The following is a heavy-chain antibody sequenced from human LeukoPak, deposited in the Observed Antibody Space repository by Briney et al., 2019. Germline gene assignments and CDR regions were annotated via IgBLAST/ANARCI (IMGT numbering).Heavy chain of an antibody. CDR3: ARDRDGYKRRPDDAFDI. Sequence: SVKVSCKASGGTFSSYAISWVRQAPGQGLEWMGRIIPILSIANYAKKFQGRVTITADKSTSTAYMELSSLRSEDTAVYYCARDRDGYKRRPDDAFDIWGQGTMVTVSS. CDR2: IIPILSIA. J-gene: IGHJ3*02. V-gene: IGHV1-69*04. D-gene: IGHD5-24*01. CDR1: GGTFSSYA.